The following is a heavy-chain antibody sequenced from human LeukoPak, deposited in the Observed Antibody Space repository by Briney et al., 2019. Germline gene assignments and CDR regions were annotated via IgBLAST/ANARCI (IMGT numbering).Heavy chain of an antibody. CDR1: GDSVSSNSAA. J-gene: IGHJ6*03. CDR3: ASSPYYDILTGYYSYYYYMDV. D-gene: IGHD3-9*01. V-gene: IGHV6-1*01. CDR2: TYYRSKWYN. Sequence: SQTLSLTCAISGDSVSSNSAAWNWIRQSPSRGLEWLGRTYYRSKWYNDYAVSVKSRITINPDTSKNQFSLKLSSVTAADTAVYYCASSPYYDILTGYYSYYYYMDVWGKGTTVTISS.